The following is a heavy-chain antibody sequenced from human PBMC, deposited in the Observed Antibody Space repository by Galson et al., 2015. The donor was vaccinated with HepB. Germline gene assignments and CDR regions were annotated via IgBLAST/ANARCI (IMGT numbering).Heavy chain of an antibody. CDR2: ISYDGSNK. J-gene: IGHJ4*02. V-gene: IGHV3-30*04. Sequence: SLRLSCAASGFTFSSYAMHWVRQAPGKGLEWVAVISYDGSNKYYADSVKGRLTISRDNSKNTLYLQMNSLRAEDTAVYYCARDPWDYYDSSGYSFDYWGQGTLVTVSS. CDR3: ARDPWDYYDSSGYSFDY. D-gene: IGHD3-22*01. CDR1: GFTFSSYA.